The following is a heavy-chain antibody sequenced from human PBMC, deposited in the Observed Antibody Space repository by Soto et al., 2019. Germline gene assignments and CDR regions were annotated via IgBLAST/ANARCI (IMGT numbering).Heavy chain of an antibody. CDR3: ARGRESNYYDSSGRPFDY. J-gene: IGHJ4*02. CDR1: GGSFSGYY. D-gene: IGHD3-22*01. V-gene: IGHV4-34*01. Sequence: QVQLQQWGAGLLKPSETLSLTCAVYGGSFSGYYWSWIRQPPGKGLEWIGEINHSGSTNYNPSLTSRVTISADTSKNQFSLKLSSVTVADTAVYYCARGRESNYYDSSGRPFDYWGQGTLVTVSS. CDR2: INHSGST.